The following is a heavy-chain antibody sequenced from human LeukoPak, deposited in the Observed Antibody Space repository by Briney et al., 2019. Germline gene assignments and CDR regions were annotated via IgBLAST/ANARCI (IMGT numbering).Heavy chain of an antibody. CDR2: INHSGST. Sequence: SETLSLTCAAYGGSLSGYYWSWIRQPPGKGLEWIGEINHSGSTNYTPSLKSRVTISIDTSKNQFSLKLSSVTAADTAVYYCAREGYSYGWGYFDYWGQGTLVTVSS. CDR1: GGSLSGYY. CDR3: AREGYSYGWGYFDY. V-gene: IGHV4-34*01. J-gene: IGHJ4*02. D-gene: IGHD5-18*01.